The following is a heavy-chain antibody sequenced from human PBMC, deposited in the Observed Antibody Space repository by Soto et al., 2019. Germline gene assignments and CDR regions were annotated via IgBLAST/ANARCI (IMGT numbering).Heavy chain of an antibody. D-gene: IGHD3-3*01. J-gene: IGHJ6*03. CDR1: GYTLTSYA. CDR3: ARDYDFSSSYYGGGYYYYMGV. V-gene: IGHV1-3*01. Sequence: SVKVCCKASGYTLTSYAMHWVRQAPGQRLECMGCINAGNGNTKYSQKFQGRVTITRDTSASTAYMELSSLRSEDTAVYYCARDYDFSSSYYGGGYYYYMGVWGKGATVTVSS. CDR2: INAGNGNT.